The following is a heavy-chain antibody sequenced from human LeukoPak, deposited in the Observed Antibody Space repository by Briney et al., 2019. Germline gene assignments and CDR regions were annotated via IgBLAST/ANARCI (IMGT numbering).Heavy chain of an antibody. Sequence: SETLSLTCTVSGGSISSSSYYWGWIRQPPGKGLEWIGEINHSGSTNYNPSLKSRVTISVDTSKNQFSLKLSSVTAADTAVYYCARLSSGWYEADYWGQGTLVTVSS. CDR1: GGSISSSSYY. CDR2: INHSGST. V-gene: IGHV4-39*07. CDR3: ARLSSGWYEADY. D-gene: IGHD6-19*01. J-gene: IGHJ4*02.